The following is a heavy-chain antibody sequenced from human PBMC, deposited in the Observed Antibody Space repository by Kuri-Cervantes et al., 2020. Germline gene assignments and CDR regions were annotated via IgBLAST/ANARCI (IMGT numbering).Heavy chain of an antibody. V-gene: IGHV3-7*01. CDR3: ARDRAVYGNWYFDL. Sequence: ETLSLTCAASGFTFSSYWMSWVRQTPGKGLEWVANIKQDGSEKYYVDSVKGRFTISRDNSKNTLYLQMNSLRAEDTAVYYCARDRAVYGNWYFDLWGRGTPVTVSS. D-gene: IGHD2/OR15-2a*01. CDR2: IKQDGSEK. J-gene: IGHJ2*01. CDR1: GFTFSSYW.